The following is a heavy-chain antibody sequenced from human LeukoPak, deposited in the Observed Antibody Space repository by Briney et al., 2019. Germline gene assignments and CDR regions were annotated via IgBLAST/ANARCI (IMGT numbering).Heavy chain of an antibody. CDR1: GDSVSSNSAA. V-gene: IGHV6-1*01. CDR3: AKGRRVVVAATDWFDP. D-gene: IGHD2-15*01. Sequence: SQTLSLTCAISGDSVSSNSAAWNWIGQSPSRGLKWLGRTYYRSKWYNDYAGSVKSRITINPDTSKNQFSLQLNSVTPEDTAVYYCAKGRRVVVAATDWFDPWGQGTLVTVSS. CDR2: TYYRSKWYN. J-gene: IGHJ5*02.